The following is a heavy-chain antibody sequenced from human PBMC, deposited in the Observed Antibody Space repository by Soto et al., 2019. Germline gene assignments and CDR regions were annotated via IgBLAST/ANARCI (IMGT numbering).Heavy chain of an antibody. D-gene: IGHD3-22*01. J-gene: IGHJ4*02. CDR1: GGSTTSGGYY. Sequence: PSETLSLTXTVSGGSTTSGGYYWNWIRQPPGKGLEWIAYIHHSGSNYHNPSLKSRVTISVDTSKNQVSLKLSSVTAADTAVYYCAREPYHYDSSGYYDYWGQGTLVTVSS. CDR2: IHHSGSN. V-gene: IGHV4-31*02. CDR3: AREPYHYDSSGYYDY.